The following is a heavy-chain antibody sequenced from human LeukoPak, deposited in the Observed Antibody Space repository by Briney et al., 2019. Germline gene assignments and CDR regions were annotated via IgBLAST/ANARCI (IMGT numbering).Heavy chain of an antibody. CDR2: IRYDGSNK. V-gene: IGHV3-30*02. J-gene: IGHJ4*02. Sequence: GGSLRLSCAASGFTCSSYGMHWVRQDPGKGLEWVAFIRYDGSNKYYADSVKGRFTISRDNSKNTLYLQMNSLRAEDTAVYYRAKDGSRYSSDHVDYWGQGTLVTVSA. CDR1: GFTCSSYG. CDR3: AKDGSRYSSDHVDY. D-gene: IGHD6-19*01.